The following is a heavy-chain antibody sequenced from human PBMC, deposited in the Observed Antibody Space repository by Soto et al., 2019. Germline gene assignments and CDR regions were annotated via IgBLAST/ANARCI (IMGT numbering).Heavy chain of an antibody. CDR3: ANAGYCSGGSCYGMDV. V-gene: IGHV4-59*01. Sequence: LSLTCTVSGGSISSYYWSWIRQPPGKGLEWIGYIYYSGSTNYNPSLKSRVTISVDTSKNQFSLKLSSVTAADTAVYYCANAGYCSGGSCYGMDVWGQGTTVTVSS. J-gene: IGHJ6*02. CDR2: IYYSGST. D-gene: IGHD2-15*01. CDR1: GGSISSYY.